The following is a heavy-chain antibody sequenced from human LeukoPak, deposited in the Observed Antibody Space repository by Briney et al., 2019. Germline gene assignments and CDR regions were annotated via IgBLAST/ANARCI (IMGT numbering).Heavy chain of an antibody. D-gene: IGHD2-2*03. CDR2: MSSDGGNK. Sequence: PGGSLRLSCAGSGFTFSSYGMHWVRQAPGKGLEWVAGMSSDGGNKYYADSVKGRFTISRDNSKNTLYLQMNSLRAEDTAVYYCAKDLDIVVASGHYYGMDVWGQGTTVTVSS. J-gene: IGHJ6*02. CDR1: GFTFSSYG. CDR3: AKDLDIVVASGHYYGMDV. V-gene: IGHV3-30*18.